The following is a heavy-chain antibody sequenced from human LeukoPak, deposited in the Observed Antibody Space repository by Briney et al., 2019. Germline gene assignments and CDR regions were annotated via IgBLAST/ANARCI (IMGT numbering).Heavy chain of an antibody. CDR2: IYYSGST. CDR3: ARAGYCNSITCPDAFDI. J-gene: IGHJ3*02. D-gene: IGHD2-2*01. Sequence: SETLSLTCTVSGGSISSYYWSWIRQPPGKGLEWIGYIYYSGSTNYNPSLKSRVTISVDTSKNQFSLKLISVTAADTAVYYCARAGYCNSITCPDAFDIWGQGTKVTVSS. V-gene: IGHV4-59*12. CDR1: GGSISSYY.